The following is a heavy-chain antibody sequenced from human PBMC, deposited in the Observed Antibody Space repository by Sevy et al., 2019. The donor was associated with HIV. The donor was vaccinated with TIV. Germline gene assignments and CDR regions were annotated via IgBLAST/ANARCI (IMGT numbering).Heavy chain of an antibody. Sequence: GGSLSLSCAGSGFTFSSYAMHWVRQAPGKGLEWVAVISNDGSNKYYADSVKGRLTISRDNSRNTLYLQMDSLRIEDTAVYYCARVGGSSNWFDPWGQGTLVTVSS. CDR3: ARVGGSSNWFDP. V-gene: IGHV3-30-3*01. J-gene: IGHJ5*02. CDR1: GFTFSSYA. D-gene: IGHD1-26*01. CDR2: ISNDGSNK.